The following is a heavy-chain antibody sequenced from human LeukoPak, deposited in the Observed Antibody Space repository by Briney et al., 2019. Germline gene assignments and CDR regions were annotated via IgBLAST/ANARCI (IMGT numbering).Heavy chain of an antibody. J-gene: IGHJ6*03. CDR1: GFTFSSYA. Sequence: GGSLRLSCAASGFTFSSYAMSWVRQAPGKGLEWVANIKQDGSEKYYVDSVKGRFTISRDNAKNSLYLQMNSLRAEDTAVYYCARVGHGPMDVWGKGTTVTVSS. CDR3: ARVGHGPMDV. D-gene: IGHD1-26*01. V-gene: IGHV3-7*01. CDR2: IKQDGSEK.